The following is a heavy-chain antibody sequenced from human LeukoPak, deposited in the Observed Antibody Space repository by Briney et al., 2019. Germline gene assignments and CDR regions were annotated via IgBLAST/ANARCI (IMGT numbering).Heavy chain of an antibody. CDR2: ISAYNGNT. CDR1: GYTFTSYG. J-gene: IGHJ4*02. CDR3: ARGGVWAYSSGWYCLDY. V-gene: IGHV1-18*04. Sequence: GASVPVSCKASGYTFTSYGISWVRQAPGQGLAWMGWISAYNGNTNYAQKLQGRVTMTTDTSTSTAYMERRSLRSDDTAVYYCARGGVWAYSSGWYCLDYWGQETLVTVSS. D-gene: IGHD6-19*01.